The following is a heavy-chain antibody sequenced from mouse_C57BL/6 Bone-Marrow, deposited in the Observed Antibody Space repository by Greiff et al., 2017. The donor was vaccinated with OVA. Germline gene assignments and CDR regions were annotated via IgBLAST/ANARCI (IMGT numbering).Heavy chain of an antibody. V-gene: IGHV5-6*01. CDR3: ARHGGYLYYFDY. CDR1: GFTFSSYG. J-gene: IGHJ2*01. Sequence: EVNVVESGGDLVKPGGSLKLSCAASGFTFSSYGMSWVRQTPDKRLEWVATISSGGSYTYYPDSVKGRFTISRDNAKNTLYLQMSSLKSEDTAMYYCARHGGYLYYFDYWDQGTALTVTS. D-gene: IGHD5-1*01. CDR2: ISSGGSYT.